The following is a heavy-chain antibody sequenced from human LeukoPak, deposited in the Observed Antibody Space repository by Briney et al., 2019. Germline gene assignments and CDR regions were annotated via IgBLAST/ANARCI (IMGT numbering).Heavy chain of an antibody. CDR2: IAYDGSDE. J-gene: IGHJ4*02. CDR1: GFTFGSFG. V-gene: IGHV3-30*04. D-gene: IGHD6-19*01. Sequence: GGSLRLSCVAHGFTFGSFGMHWVRQAPGKGLDWVAVIAYDGSDENYADSVKGRFTISRDNFKNTLYLQMNSLGPEDTAMYYCARDVMAVAGTLGFDCWGQGALVTVSS. CDR3: ARDVMAVAGTLGFDC.